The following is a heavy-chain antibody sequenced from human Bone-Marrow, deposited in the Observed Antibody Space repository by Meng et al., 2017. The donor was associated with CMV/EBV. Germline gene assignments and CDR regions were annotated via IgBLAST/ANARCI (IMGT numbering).Heavy chain of an antibody. CDR1: ISRSLYY. Sequence: ISRSLYYCGWIRQPPGRGLEWIGSIYYSGPTYYNPSLKSRVTVSVDTSKNQFSLKLSSVTAADTAVYYCARHVNRGGLGIAAAVDYWGQGTLVTVSS. CDR2: IYYSGPT. CDR3: ARHVNRGGLGIAAAVDY. V-gene: IGHV4-39*01. D-gene: IGHD6-13*01. J-gene: IGHJ4*02.